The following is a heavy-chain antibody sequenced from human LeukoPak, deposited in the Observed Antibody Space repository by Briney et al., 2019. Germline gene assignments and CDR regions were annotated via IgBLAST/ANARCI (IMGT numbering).Heavy chain of an antibody. J-gene: IGHJ4*02. CDR2: ISYDGSNK. CDR1: GFTFSSYA. Sequence: PGRSLRLSCAASGFTFSSYAMHWVRQAPGKGLEWVAVISYDGSNKYYADSVKGRFTISRDNSKNTLYLQMNSLRAEDTAVYYCAEEGTAMVFDYWGQGTLVTVSS. V-gene: IGHV3-30-3*01. D-gene: IGHD5-18*01. CDR3: AEEGTAMVFDY.